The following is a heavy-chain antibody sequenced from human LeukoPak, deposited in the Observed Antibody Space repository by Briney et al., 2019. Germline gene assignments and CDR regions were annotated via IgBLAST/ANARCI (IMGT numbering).Heavy chain of an antibody. CDR3: ARVGYYGSGSYLNWFDP. J-gene: IGHJ5*02. Sequence: GGSLRLSCEASGFTFSSYAMSWVRQAPGKGLEWVSSISDSGGRTYHADSVKGRFTISRDNSKNTLFLQMNSLRAEDTAVYYCARVGYYGSGSYLNWFDPWGQGTLVTVSS. CDR1: GFTFSSYA. V-gene: IGHV3-23*01. D-gene: IGHD3-10*01. CDR2: ISDSGGRT.